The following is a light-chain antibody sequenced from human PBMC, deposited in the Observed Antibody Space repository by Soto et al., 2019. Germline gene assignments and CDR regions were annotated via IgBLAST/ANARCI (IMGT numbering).Light chain of an antibody. CDR2: QDS. Sequence: SYELTQPPSVSVSPGQTASITCSGDKLGDKYACWYQQKPGQSPVLVIHQDSKRPSGIPERFSGSNSGNTATLTISGTQAMDEADYYCQAWDSSTAPVVFGGGTKVTVL. CDR3: QAWDSSTAPVV. V-gene: IGLV3-1*01. CDR1: KLGDKY. J-gene: IGLJ2*01.